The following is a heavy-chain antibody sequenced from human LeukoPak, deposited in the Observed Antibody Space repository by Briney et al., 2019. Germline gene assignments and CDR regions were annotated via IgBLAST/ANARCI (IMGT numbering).Heavy chain of an antibody. V-gene: IGHV1-18*01. CDR2: ISAYHGST. CDR1: GYTFTNYG. Sequence: ASVRVSCKASGYTFTNYGISWIRQAPGQGLEWMGWISAYHGSTNYAQKLLGRVTMTRDTSTNTAYMDLTSLSSDDTAVYYCARAVTIFVNHASGSGDYHYYMDVWGKGTTVTISS. J-gene: IGHJ6*03. D-gene: IGHD3-10*01. CDR3: ARAVTIFVNHASGSGDYHYYMDV.